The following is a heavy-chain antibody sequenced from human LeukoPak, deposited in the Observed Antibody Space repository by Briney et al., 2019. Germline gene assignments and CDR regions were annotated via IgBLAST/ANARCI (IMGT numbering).Heavy chain of an antibody. CDR1: GYTFTSYG. CDR3: ARELGYCSSTSCPHFDY. V-gene: IGHV1-18*01. D-gene: IGHD2-2*01. J-gene: IGHJ4*02. Sequence: GASVKVSCKASGYTFTSYGISWARQAPGQGLEWMGWISAYNGNTNYAQKLQGRVTMTTDTSTSTAYMELRSLRSDDTAVYYCARELGYCSSTSCPHFDYWGQGTLVTVSS. CDR2: ISAYNGNT.